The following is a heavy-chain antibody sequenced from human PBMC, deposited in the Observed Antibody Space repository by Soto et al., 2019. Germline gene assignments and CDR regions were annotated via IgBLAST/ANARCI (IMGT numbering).Heavy chain of an antibody. V-gene: IGHV3-64*01. CDR1: GFTYSSYA. CDR3: ARGPGYYFDY. CDR2: ISSNGGST. Sequence: GSLRLSCAASGFTYSSYAMHWVRQAPGKGLEYVSAISSNGGSTYYANSVKGRFTISRDNSKNTLYLQMGSLRAEDMAVYYCARGPGYYFDYWGQGTLVTVSS. J-gene: IGHJ4*02.